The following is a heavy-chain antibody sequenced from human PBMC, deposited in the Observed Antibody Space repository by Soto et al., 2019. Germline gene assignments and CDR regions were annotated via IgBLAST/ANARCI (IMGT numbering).Heavy chain of an antibody. CDR2: ISDSSSTI. J-gene: IGHJ4*02. CDR3: ARDDYPYYDDSSGYHFDY. CDR1: GFTFSTYN. Sequence: EVQLVESGGGLVQPGGSLRLSCAASGFTFSTYNMNWVRQAPGKGLEWVSYISDSSSTIHYADSVKGRFTISRDNAXXSXXLQMNSLRAEDTAVYYCARDDYPYYDDSSGYHFDYWGQGALVTVSS. V-gene: IGHV3-48*01. D-gene: IGHD3-22*01.